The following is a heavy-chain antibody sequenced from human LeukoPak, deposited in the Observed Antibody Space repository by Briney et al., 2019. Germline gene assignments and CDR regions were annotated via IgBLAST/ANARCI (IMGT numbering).Heavy chain of an antibody. J-gene: IGHJ3*02. CDR2: IYYSGST. D-gene: IGHD3-16*02. CDR3: ASTVRLGELSLTPVDAFDI. V-gene: IGHV4-59*11. Sequence: SETPSLTCTVSGGSISSHYWSWIRQPPGKGLEWIGYIYYSGSTNYNPSLKSRVTISVDTSKNQFSLKLSSVTAADTAVYYCASTVRLGELSLTPVDAFDIWGQGTMVTVSS. CDR1: GGSISSHY.